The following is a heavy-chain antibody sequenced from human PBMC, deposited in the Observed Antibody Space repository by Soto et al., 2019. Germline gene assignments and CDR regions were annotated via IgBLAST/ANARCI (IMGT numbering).Heavy chain of an antibody. Sequence: QVQLQQWGAGLLKPSETLSLTCAVYGGSFSGYYWSWIRQPPGKGLEWIGEINHSGSTNYNPSLKRRVTISVDTSKNQFSLKLSSVTAADTAVYYCARGTRAVARLYYYYYYMDVWGKGTTVTVSS. CDR3: ARGTRAVARLYYYYYYMDV. D-gene: IGHD6-19*01. CDR1: GGSFSGYY. CDR2: INHSGST. J-gene: IGHJ6*03. V-gene: IGHV4-34*01.